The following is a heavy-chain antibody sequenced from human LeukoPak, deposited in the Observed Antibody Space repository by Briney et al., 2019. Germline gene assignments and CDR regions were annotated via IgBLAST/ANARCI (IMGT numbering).Heavy chain of an antibody. CDR1: GFTFSSYA. CDR3: AKSRPNTFGDWTSFDY. Sequence: GGSLRLSCAASGFTFSSYAMHWVRQAPGKGLEWVAVISYDGSNKYYADSVKGRFTISRDNSKNTLYLQMNSLRAEDTALYFCAKSRPNTFGDWTSFDYWGQGTLVTVSS. D-gene: IGHD2-21*02. CDR2: ISYDGSNK. V-gene: IGHV3-30-3*02. J-gene: IGHJ4*02.